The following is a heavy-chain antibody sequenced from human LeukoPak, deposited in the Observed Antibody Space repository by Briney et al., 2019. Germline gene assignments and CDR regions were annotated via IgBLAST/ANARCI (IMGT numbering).Heavy chain of an antibody. CDR3: AKNGHGSGSYYPRTKYYFDY. CDR2: ISTSGGST. CDR1: GFTFGDYA. V-gene: IGHV3-23*01. D-gene: IGHD3-10*01. Sequence: GGSLRLSCTASGFTFGDYAMSWFRQAPGKGLEWVATISTSGGSTYYADFVKGRFTISRDNSKNTLYLQMNSLRAEDTAVYYCAKNGHGSGSYYPRTKYYFDYWGQGTLVTVSS. J-gene: IGHJ4*02.